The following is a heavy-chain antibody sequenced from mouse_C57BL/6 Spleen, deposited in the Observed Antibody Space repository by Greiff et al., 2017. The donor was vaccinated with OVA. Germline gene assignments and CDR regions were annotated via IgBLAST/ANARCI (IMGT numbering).Heavy chain of an antibody. D-gene: IGHD2-4*01. J-gene: IGHJ2*01. CDR1: GYTFTSYT. CDR2: INPSSGYT. CDR3: ARGSYYDSYFDY. V-gene: IGHV1-4*01. Sequence: QVHVKQSGAELARPGASVKMSCKASGYTFTSYTMHWVKQRPGQGLEWIGYINPSSGYTKYNQKFKDKATLTADKSSSTAYMQLSSLTSEDSAVYYCARGSYYDSYFDYWGQGTTLTVSS.